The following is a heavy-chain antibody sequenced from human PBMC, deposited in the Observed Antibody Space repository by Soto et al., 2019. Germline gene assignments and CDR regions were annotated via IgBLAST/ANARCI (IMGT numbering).Heavy chain of an antibody. J-gene: IGHJ4*02. Sequence: GGSLRLSCAASGFTFSTYGMHWVRQAPGKGLEWVAVISYDGVNKYYADSVKGRFTISRDNAKNSVYLHINSLRAEDTAVYYCAGAYCITSTCNWGPGYWGRGTLVTVSS. CDR2: ISYDGVNK. D-gene: IGHD2-2*01. CDR3: AGAYCITSTCNWGPGY. CDR1: GFTFSTYG. V-gene: IGHV3-30*03.